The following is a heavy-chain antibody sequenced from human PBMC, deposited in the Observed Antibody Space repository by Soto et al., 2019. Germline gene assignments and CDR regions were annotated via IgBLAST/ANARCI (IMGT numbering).Heavy chain of an antibody. V-gene: IGHV5-10-1*01. CDR2: IDPSDSYT. CDR3: ARHMAMVRGVMPHDAFDI. Sequence: GKGLEWMGRIDPSDSYTNYSPSFQGHVTISADKSISTAYLQWSSLKASDTAMYYCARHMAMVRGVMPHDAFDIWGQGTMVTVSS. J-gene: IGHJ3*02. D-gene: IGHD3-10*01.